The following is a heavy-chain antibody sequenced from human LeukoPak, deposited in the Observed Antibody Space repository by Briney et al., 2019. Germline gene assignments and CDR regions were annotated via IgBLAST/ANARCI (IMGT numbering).Heavy chain of an antibody. D-gene: IGHD6-19*01. CDR1: GFTLNNAW. CDR2: IYHSGST. Sequence: PGGSLRLSCAASGFTLNNAWMSWVRQPPGKGLEWIGEIYHSGSTNYNPSLKSRVTISVDKSKNQFSLKLSSVTAADTAVYYCARQSQWPYNWFDPWGQGTLVTVSS. CDR3: ARQSQWPYNWFDP. V-gene: IGHV4-4*02. J-gene: IGHJ5*02.